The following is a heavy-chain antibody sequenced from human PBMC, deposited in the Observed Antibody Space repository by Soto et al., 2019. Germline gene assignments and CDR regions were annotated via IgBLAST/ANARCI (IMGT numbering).Heavy chain of an antibody. J-gene: IGHJ4*02. CDR1: GFSLSTSVVG. Sequence: QITLKESGPTLVKPTQTLTLTCTFSGFSLSTSVVGVGWIRQPPGKALEWLALIYWDDDKRYSPSLANKLTITKDTSKNQVVLTMTNMDPVDTATYCCAHRSLAVWGFDYWGQGTLVTVSS. CDR2: IYWDDDK. V-gene: IGHV2-5*02. CDR3: AHRSLAVWGFDY. D-gene: IGHD7-27*01.